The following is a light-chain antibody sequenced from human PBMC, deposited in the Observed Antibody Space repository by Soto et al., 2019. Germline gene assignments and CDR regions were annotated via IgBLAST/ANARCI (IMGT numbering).Light chain of an antibody. J-gene: IGKJ2*01. V-gene: IGKV1-39*01. CDR2: AAS. CDR3: QQSYSMPQT. CDR1: QNINNY. Sequence: DIQMTQSPSSLPASVGDSVTITCRASQNINNYLSWYQHKPGKAPKLLIYAASKLQSGVPSSFSGSRSGTEFTLTISRLYPEDFATYYCQQSYSMPQTFGQGTKLEIK.